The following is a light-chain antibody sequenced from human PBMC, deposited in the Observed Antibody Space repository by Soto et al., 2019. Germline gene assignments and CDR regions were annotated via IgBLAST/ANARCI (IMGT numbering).Light chain of an antibody. CDR1: SSNIGSNT. CDR3: AAWDDSLNGPV. V-gene: IGLV1-44*01. Sequence: QSVLTQPPSASGTPGQRVTISCSGSSSNIGSNTVNWYQQLPGTAPKLLIYSNNQRPSGVPDRSAASKSGTSASLAISGLQSEDEADYYCAAWDDSLNGPVLGGGTTLTVL. CDR2: SNN. J-gene: IGLJ2*01.